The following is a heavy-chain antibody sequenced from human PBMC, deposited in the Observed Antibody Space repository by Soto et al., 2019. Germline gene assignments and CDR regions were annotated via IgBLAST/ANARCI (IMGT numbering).Heavy chain of an antibody. J-gene: IGHJ6*02. Sequence: ASVQVSCKASGYTFTGYYVHWVRQAPGQGLEGMGWINPNSGDTYLAQKFQGRVTMTRDTSTSTVYMELSSLRSEDTAVYYCARAYCSGGSCYLGTLWYYYYGMDVWGQGTTVTVSS. V-gene: IGHV1-2*02. CDR2: INPNSGDT. CDR3: ARAYCSGGSCYLGTLWYYYYGMDV. D-gene: IGHD2-15*01. CDR1: GYTFTGYY.